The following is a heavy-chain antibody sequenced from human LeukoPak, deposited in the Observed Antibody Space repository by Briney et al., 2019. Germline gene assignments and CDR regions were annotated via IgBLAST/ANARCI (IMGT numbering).Heavy chain of an antibody. CDR3: AKTSYDFWSGYDY. J-gene: IGHJ4*02. D-gene: IGHD3-3*01. CDR1: GFTFTIYA. CDR2: ISGSGGTT. Sequence: GGSLRLSCAASGFTFTIYAMSWVRQAPVKGLEWVSTISGSGGTTYYADSVKGRFTISRDKSRDTLYLQMNNLRAEDTAVYYCAKTSYDFWSGYDYWGQGALVTVSS. V-gene: IGHV3-23*01.